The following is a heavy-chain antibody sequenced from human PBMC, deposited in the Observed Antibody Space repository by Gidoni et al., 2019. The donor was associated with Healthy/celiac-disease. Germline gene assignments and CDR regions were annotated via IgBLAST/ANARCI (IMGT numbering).Heavy chain of an antibody. Sequence: QVQLVQSGAEVKKPGSSVKVSCKASGGTFSSSAISWVRQAPGQGLEWMGGIIPIFGTANYAQKFQGRVTITADESTSTAYMELSSLRSEDTAVYYCARDQSKTMEERGAFDIWGQGTMVTVSS. V-gene: IGHV1-69*01. J-gene: IGHJ3*02. CDR3: ARDQSKTMEERGAFDI. CDR2: IIPIFGTA. CDR1: GGTFSSSA. D-gene: IGHD3-10*01.